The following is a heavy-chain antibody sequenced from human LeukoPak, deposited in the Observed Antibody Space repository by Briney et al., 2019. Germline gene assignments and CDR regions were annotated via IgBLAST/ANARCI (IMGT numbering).Heavy chain of an antibody. CDR2: INAGNGNT. J-gene: IGHJ4*02. D-gene: IGHD5-18*01. CDR1: GYTFTSYA. V-gene: IGHV1-3*01. Sequence: GASVKVSCKASGYTFTSYAMHWVRQAPGQRLEWMGWINAGNGNTKYSQKFQGRVTITRDTSASTAYMELSSLRSEDTAVCYCAREGGYSYGYGNDYWGQGTLVTVSS. CDR3: AREGGYSYGYGNDY.